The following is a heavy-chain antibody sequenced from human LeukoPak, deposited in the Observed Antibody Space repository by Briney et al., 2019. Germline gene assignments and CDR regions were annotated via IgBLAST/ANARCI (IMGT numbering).Heavy chain of an antibody. V-gene: IGHV4-34*01. J-gene: IGHJ4*02. CDR1: GGSFSGYY. D-gene: IGHD3-16*01. CDR2: INHSGST. CDR3: ARIRPGGAPPDY. Sequence: SETLSLTCAVYGGSFSGYYWSWIRQPPGKGLEWIGEINHSGSTNYNPSLKSRVTISVDTSKNQFSLKLSSVTAADTAMYYCARIRPGGAPPDYWGQGTLVTVSS.